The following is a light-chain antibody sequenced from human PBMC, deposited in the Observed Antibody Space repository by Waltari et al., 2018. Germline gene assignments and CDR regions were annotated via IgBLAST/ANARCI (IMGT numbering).Light chain of an antibody. J-gene: IGKJ1*01. V-gene: IGKV2-30*01. CDR1: QSLLYRDGYSY. CDR3: MQGAHWPRT. CDR2: RVS. Sequence: DVVVTQSPLSLPVTSGQPGSMSCRSSQSLLYRDGYSYLNWFHQRPGQSLRRLMYRVSRPVAVVPDRFSGSGSGAEVTLNISRVEAEDVCVYYCMQGAHWPRTFVQGTNLDIK.